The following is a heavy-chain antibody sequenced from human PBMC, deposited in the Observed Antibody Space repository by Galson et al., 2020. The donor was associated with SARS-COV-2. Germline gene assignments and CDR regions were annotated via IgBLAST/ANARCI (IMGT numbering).Heavy chain of an antibody. CDR1: GYSISSGYY. J-gene: IGHJ6*04. Sequence: PSETLSLTCAVSGYSISSGYYWGWIRQPPGKGLEWIGNIYHSGSTYYNPSLKSRVTISVDTSKNQFSLNLSSVTAADTAVYYCARARYCSSTNCSNFYGMDAWGEGTTVTVSS. V-gene: IGHV4-38-2*01. CDR3: ARARYCSSTNCSNFYGMDA. CDR2: IYHSGST. D-gene: IGHD2-2*01.